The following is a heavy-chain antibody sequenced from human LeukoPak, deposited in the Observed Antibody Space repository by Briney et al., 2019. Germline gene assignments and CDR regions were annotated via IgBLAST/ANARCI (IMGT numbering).Heavy chain of an antibody. J-gene: IGHJ4*02. CDR1: GGSFSGYY. Sequence: SETLSLTCAVYGGSFSGYYWSWIRQPPGKGLEWIGEINHSGSTNYNPSLKSRVTISVDTSKNQFSLKLSSVTAADTAVYYCAAMIYYDSSGYYFDYWGQGTLVTVSS. CDR3: AAMIYYDSSGYYFDY. D-gene: IGHD3-22*01. CDR2: INHSGST. V-gene: IGHV4-34*01.